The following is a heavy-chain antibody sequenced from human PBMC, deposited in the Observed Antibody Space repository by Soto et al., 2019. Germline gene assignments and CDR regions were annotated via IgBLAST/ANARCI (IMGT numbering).Heavy chain of an antibody. CDR3: ARLEGISGTTSG. CDR1: GGTFSSYA. D-gene: IGHD1-7*01. Sequence: SVKVSCKASGGTFSSYAISWVRQAPGQGLEWMGGIIPIFGTANYAQKFQGRVTITADESTSTAYMELSSLRSEDTAVYYCARLEGISGTTSGWGQGTLVTVSS. V-gene: IGHV1-69*13. CDR2: IIPIFGTA. J-gene: IGHJ4*02.